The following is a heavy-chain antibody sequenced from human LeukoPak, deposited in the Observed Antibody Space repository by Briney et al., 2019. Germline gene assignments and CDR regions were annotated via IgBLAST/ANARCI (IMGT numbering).Heavy chain of an antibody. CDR1: GGSFSGYF. D-gene: IGHD2-15*01. V-gene: IGHV4-34*01. Sequence: SETLSLTCGVYGGSFSGYFWSWIRQPPGKGLEWIGEINHSGSTNYNPSLKSRVTISVDTSKNLFSLKLTSVTAADTAVYYCARDGGYCSGVTCYNHYYYMDVWGKGTTVTISS. CDR3: ARDGGYCSGVTCYNHYYYMDV. CDR2: INHSGST. J-gene: IGHJ6*03.